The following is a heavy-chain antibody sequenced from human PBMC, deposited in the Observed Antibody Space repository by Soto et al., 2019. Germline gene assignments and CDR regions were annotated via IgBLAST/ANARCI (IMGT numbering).Heavy chain of an antibody. CDR2: ISWDGGST. J-gene: IGHJ4*02. CDR1: GFTFDDYT. Sequence: EVQLVESGGVVVQPGWSLRLSCAASGFTFDDYTMHWVRQAPGKGLEWVSLISWDGGSTYYADSVKGRFTISRDNSKNSLYLQMNSLRTEDTALYYCAKDSAASGWYSLDYWGQGTLVTVSS. D-gene: IGHD6-19*01. CDR3: AKDSAASGWYSLDY. V-gene: IGHV3-43*01.